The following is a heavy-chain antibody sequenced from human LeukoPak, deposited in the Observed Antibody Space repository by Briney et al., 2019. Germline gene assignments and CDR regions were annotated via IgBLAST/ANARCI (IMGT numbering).Heavy chain of an antibody. J-gene: IGHJ4*02. CDR2: IWYDGSNK. CDR1: GFTFSSYG. D-gene: IGHD6-19*01. CDR3: AREAVAGGYFDY. Sequence: GGSLRLSCAAPGFTFSSYGMHWVRQAPGKGLEWVAVIWYDGSNKYYADSVKGRFTISRDNSKNTLYLQMNSLRAEDTAVYYCAREAVAGGYFDYWGQGTLVTVSS. V-gene: IGHV3-33*01.